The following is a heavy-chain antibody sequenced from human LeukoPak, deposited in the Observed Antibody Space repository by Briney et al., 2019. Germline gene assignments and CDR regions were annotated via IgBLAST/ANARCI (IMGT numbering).Heavy chain of an antibody. Sequence: VASVKVSCKASGFAFTTYYLHWVRQAPGQGLEWMGIIDPRGGGTNYAQNFQGRVTMTRDTSTSTAYMELSSLRSEDTAVYYCAREGGGSYDSSGYYSFDYWGQGTLVTVPS. V-gene: IGHV1-46*01. CDR3: AREGGGSYDSSGYYSFDY. CDR1: GFAFTTYY. J-gene: IGHJ4*02. CDR2: IDPRGGGT. D-gene: IGHD3-22*01.